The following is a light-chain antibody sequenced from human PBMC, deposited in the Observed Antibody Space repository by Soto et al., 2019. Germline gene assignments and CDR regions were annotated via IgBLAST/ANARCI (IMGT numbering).Light chain of an antibody. Sequence: EIMMTQSPGTLSASPGERATLSCRASQSVSSNLAWYQQKPGQAPMLLIYAVSTRATAIPARFSGSGSGTEFPLAISSLQSEDFAVYYCQQYNKGPLTFGQGTKVEIK. CDR2: AVS. J-gene: IGKJ1*01. V-gene: IGKV3-15*01. CDR3: QQYNKGPLT. CDR1: QSVSSN.